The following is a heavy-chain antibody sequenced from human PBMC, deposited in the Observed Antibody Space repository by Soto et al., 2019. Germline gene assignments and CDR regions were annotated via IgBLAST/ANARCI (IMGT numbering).Heavy chain of an antibody. Sequence: QVQLQQWGAGLLKPSETLSLTCAVYGGSFSGYYWSWIRQPPGKGLEWIGEINHSGSTNYNPSLKSRVTISVDTSKTQFSLKLSSVTAADTAVYYCARGDIVGATPLIDYWGQGTLVTVSS. CDR3: ARGDIVGATPLIDY. CDR1: GGSFSGYY. CDR2: INHSGST. D-gene: IGHD1-26*01. V-gene: IGHV4-34*01. J-gene: IGHJ4*02.